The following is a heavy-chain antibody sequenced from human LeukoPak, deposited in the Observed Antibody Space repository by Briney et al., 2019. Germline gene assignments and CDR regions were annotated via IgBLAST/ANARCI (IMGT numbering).Heavy chain of an antibody. CDR1: GDSISSYY. CDR2: IYYSGST. V-gene: IGHV4-59*01. J-gene: IGHJ4*02. D-gene: IGHD4-23*01. Sequence: PSETLSLTCNVSGDSISSYYWSWIRQPPGKGLEWIGYIYYSGSTNYNPSLKSRVTISLDTSKNQFSLKLSSVTAADTAMYYCARVSRGNSVGGDYWGQGTLVTVSS. CDR3: ARVSRGNSVGGDY.